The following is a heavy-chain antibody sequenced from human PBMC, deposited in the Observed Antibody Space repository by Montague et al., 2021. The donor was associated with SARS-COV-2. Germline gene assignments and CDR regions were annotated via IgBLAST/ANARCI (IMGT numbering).Heavy chain of an antibody. D-gene: IGHD3-10*01. CDR2: ISYDGSDK. CDR1: GITLSSYA. J-gene: IGHJ4*02. CDR3: AREGLSGSYYGFLDY. Sequence: SLRLSCAASGITLSSYAMHWVRQAPGKGLEWVAVISYDGSDKYYADPVXGRFTISRDNSKNTLYLQMNSLRAEDTAVYYCAREGLSGSYYGFLDYWGQGTLVTVSS. V-gene: IGHV3-30-3*01.